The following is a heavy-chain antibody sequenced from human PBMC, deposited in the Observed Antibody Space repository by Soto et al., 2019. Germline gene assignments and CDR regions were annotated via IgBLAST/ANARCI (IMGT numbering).Heavy chain of an antibody. J-gene: IGHJ6*02. CDR1: GYTFTNYG. Sequence: GASVKVSCKASGYTFTNYGLTWVRQAPGQGPEWVGWISAYNGNTHYAQKLQGRVAMTTDTSTSTAYMELRSLSSDDTAVYYCARRRSGPTYSYYGFDVWGQGTTVTVSS. V-gene: IGHV1-18*01. CDR2: ISAYNGNT. CDR3: ARRRSGPTYSYYGFDV.